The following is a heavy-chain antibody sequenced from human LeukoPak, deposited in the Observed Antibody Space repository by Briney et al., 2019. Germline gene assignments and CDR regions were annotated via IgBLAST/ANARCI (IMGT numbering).Heavy chain of an antibody. J-gene: IGHJ4*02. V-gene: IGHV4-34*01. D-gene: IGHD2-2*01. CDR3: ARVVRPNIVVVPASYYFDY. Sequence: SETLSLTCAVYGGSFSGYYWSWIRQPPGKGLEWIGEINHSGSTNYNPSLKSRVTISVDTSKNQFSLKLSSVTAADTAVYYCARVVRPNIVVVPASYYFDYWGQGTLVTVSS. CDR1: GGSFSGYY. CDR2: INHSGST.